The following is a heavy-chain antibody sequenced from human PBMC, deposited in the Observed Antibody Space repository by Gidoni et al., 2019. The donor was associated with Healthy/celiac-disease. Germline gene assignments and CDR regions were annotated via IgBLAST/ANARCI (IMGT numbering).Heavy chain of an antibody. D-gene: IGHD2-15*01. J-gene: IGHJ4*02. CDR1: GYSISSGYY. V-gene: IGHV4-38-2*02. Sequence: QVQLQESGPGLVKPSETLSLHCTVSGYSISSGYYWGWIRQPPGKGLEWIGSIYHSGSTYYTPSLKSRVTISVDSSKNQFSLKLSSVTAADTAVYYCARDRNCSGGSCYPDYWGQGTLVTVSS. CDR3: ARDRNCSGGSCYPDY. CDR2: IYHSGST.